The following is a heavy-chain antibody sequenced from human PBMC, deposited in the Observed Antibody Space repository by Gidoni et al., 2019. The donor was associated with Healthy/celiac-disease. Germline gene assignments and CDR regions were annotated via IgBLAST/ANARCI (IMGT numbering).Heavy chain of an antibody. V-gene: IGHV3-43*01. CDR3: AKDLTGSDAFDI. J-gene: IGHJ3*02. CDR2: ISWDGGST. D-gene: IGHD3-10*01. Sequence: EVQLVESGGVVVQPGGSLRLSCAASGFTFDDYTMHWVRQAPGKGLEWVSLISWDGGSTYYVDPVKGRFTISRDNSKNSLYLQMNSLRTEDTALYYCAKDLTGSDAFDIWGQGTMVTVSS. CDR1: GFTFDDYT.